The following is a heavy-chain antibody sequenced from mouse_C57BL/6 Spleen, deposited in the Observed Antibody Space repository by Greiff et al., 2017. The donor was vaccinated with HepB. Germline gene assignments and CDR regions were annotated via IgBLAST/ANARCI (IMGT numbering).Heavy chain of an antibody. D-gene: IGHD2-14*01. CDR2: IYPGSGNT. CDR1: GYSFTSYY. J-gene: IGHJ4*01. CDR3: ASPGTAYYYAMDY. V-gene: IGHV1-66*01. Sequence: VQLQQSGPELVKPGASVKISCKASGYSFTSYYIHWVKQRPGQGLEWIGWIYPGSGNTKYNEKFKGKATLTADTSSSTAYMQLSSLTSEDSAVYYCASPGTAYYYAMDYWGQGTSVTVSS.